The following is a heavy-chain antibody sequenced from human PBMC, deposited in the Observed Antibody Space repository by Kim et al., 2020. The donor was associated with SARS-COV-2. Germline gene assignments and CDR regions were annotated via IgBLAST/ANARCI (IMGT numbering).Heavy chain of an antibody. CDR2: ITKSSTTI. D-gene: IGHD3-16*01. J-gene: IGHJ3*02. Sequence: GGSLRLSCATSGFTFSAYDMNWVHRAPGKGLEWLSFITKSSTTIYYADSVKGRFTISRDNAKNSLYLQMNSLRDEDTGLYYCVRDRMGGAFIILVQGTMV. V-gene: IGHV3-48*02. CDR3: VRDRMGGAFII. CDR1: GFTFSAYD.